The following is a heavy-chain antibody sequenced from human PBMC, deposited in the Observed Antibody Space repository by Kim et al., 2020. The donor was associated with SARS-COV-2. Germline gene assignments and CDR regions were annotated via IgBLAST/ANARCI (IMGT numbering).Heavy chain of an antibody. D-gene: IGHD1-1*01. J-gene: IGHJ6*02. V-gene: IGHV1-24*01. CDR2: FDPEDGET. Sequence: ASVKVSCKVSGYTLTELSMHWVRQAPGKGLEWMGGFDPEDGETIYAQKFQGRVTMTEDTSTDTAYMELSSLRSEDTAVYYCATSQLERRTYYYYCCMDVWGQGTTVTVSS. CDR1: GYTLTELS. CDR3: ATSQLERRTYYYYCCMDV.